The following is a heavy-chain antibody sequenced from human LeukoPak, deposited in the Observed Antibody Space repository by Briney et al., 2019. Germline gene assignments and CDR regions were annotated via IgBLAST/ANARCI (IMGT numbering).Heavy chain of an antibody. CDR3: ARDSPIGDAFDI. Sequence: PGGALRLSCTVSGFSFSSSCVNWGRQAPGGGLEWVSSISSGSDYIYYADSVKGRFTISRDNAKNSLYLQMNSLRAEDTAVYYCARDSPIGDAFDIWGQGTMVTVSS. CDR2: ISSGSDYI. J-gene: IGHJ3*02. V-gene: IGHV3-21*01. CDR1: GFSFSSSC. D-gene: IGHD1-26*01.